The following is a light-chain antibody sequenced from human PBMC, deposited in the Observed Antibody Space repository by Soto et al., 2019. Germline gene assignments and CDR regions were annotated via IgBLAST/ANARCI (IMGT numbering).Light chain of an antibody. J-gene: IGKJ1*01. CDR2: LTS. CDR1: QNIDIY. Sequence: EIQMTQSPSSLSASVGDRVTITCRASQNIDIYLAWYQQKPGKAPKXLIYLTSSLQSGVPSRFSGSGSGTDLTIIISSLQPEDFETYDGQQDKSFPWTLGQGTKVDIK. CDR3: QQDKSFPWT. V-gene: IGKV1-12*01.